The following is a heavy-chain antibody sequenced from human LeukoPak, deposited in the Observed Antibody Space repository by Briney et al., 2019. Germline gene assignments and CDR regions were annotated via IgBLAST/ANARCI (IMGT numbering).Heavy chain of an antibody. CDR3: ARESMVVSSQFDY. CDR1: GFIFSRYW. J-gene: IGHJ4*02. CDR2: ISGSGGST. D-gene: IGHD4/OR15-4a*01. V-gene: IGHV3-23*01. Sequence: PGGSLRLSCAASGFIFSRYWMSWVRQAPGKGLEWVSAISGSGGSTYYADSVKGRFTISRDNAKNSLYLQMNSLRAEDTAVYYCARESMVVSSQFDYWGQGTLVTVSS.